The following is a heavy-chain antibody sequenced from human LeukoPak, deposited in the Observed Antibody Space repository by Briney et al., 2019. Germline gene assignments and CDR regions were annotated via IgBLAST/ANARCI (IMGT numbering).Heavy chain of an antibody. CDR2: VNSDGSTT. Sequence: GGSLRLSCAASGFTFSSYSMNWVRQAPGNGLVWVSRVNSDGSTTTYADSVKGRFTISRDNAKNSLYLQMNSLRAEDTAVYYCARVGEIPFDYWGQGTLVTVSS. V-gene: IGHV3-74*01. D-gene: IGHD1-26*01. CDR1: GFTFSSYS. CDR3: ARVGEIPFDY. J-gene: IGHJ4*02.